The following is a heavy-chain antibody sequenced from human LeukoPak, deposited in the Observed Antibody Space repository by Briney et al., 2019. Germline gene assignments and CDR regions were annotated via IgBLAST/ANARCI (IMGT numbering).Heavy chain of an antibody. CDR1: GFSLSTSGVG. Sequence: SGPTLVKPTQTLTLTCTFSGFSLSTSGVGVGWIRQPPGKALEWLALIYWDDDKRYSPSLKSRLTITKATSKNQVVLTMTNMDPVDTAKYYCAHRPTGAYYFDYWGQGTLVTVSS. CDR2: IYWDDDK. D-gene: IGHD1-1*01. J-gene: IGHJ4*02. CDR3: AHRPTGAYYFDY. V-gene: IGHV2-5*02.